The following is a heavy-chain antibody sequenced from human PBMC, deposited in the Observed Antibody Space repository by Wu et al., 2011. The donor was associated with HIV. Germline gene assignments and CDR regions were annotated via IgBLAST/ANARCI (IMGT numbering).Heavy chain of an antibody. Sequence: QVQLVQSGAEVKKPGSSVKVSCRASGGTFSDSALAWVRQAPGQGPEWMGKIIPMSATADYAQKLRDRVMITADESTSTVYMELTSLKSDDTAVYYCARGFSNGYFDTWGQGTLVTVSS. V-gene: IGHV1-69*15. J-gene: IGHJ4*02. D-gene: IGHD4-11*01. CDR2: IIPMSATA. CDR3: ARGFSNGYFDT. CDR1: GGTFSDSA.